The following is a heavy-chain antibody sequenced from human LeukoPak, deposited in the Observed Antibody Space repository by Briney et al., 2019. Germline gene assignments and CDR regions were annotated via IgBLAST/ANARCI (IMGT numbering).Heavy chain of an antibody. J-gene: IGHJ4*02. CDR3: ASILTMVRGVPIDY. Sequence: SETLSLTCAVYGGSFSGYYWSWIRQPPGKGLEWIGEINHSGSTNYNPSLKSRVTISVGTSKNQFSLKLSSVTAADTAVYYCASILTMVRGVPIDYWGQGTLVTVSS. D-gene: IGHD3-10*01. V-gene: IGHV4-34*01. CDR2: INHSGST. CDR1: GGSFSGYY.